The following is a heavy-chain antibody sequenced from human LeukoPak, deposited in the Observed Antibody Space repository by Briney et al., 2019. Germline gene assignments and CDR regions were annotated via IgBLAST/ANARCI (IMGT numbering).Heavy chain of an antibody. CDR3: HPLGYTSN. CDR1: GFTFSDYA. Sequence: GRSLRLSCAASGFTFSDYAMHWVRQAPGKGLVWVSLVKNDGSTNYADSVKGRFTVSRDNAENTLYLQMNNLRVEDTALYFCHPLGYTSNWGQGTLVTVSS. V-gene: IGHV3-74*01. J-gene: IGHJ4*02. CDR2: VKNDGST. D-gene: IGHD6-13*01.